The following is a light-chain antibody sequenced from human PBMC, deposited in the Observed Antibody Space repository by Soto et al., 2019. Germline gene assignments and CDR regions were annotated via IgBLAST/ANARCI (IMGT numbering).Light chain of an antibody. J-gene: IGKJ1*01. CDR1: QSVSSSH. CDR3: QQYGSSPWT. CDR2: GAS. V-gene: IGKV3-20*01. Sequence: EIVLTQSPGTLSLSPGERGTLSCRASQSVSSSHLAWYQQKPGQAPRLLIYGASSRATGIPDRFSGSGSGTDFSLTISRLEPEDFAVYYSQQYGSSPWTFGQGTKVEVK.